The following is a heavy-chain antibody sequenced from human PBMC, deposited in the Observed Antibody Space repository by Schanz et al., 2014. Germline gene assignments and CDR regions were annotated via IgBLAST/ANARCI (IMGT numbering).Heavy chain of an antibody. Sequence: QMQLQESGPGLVKPSQTLSLTCTVSGGSISSGAYYWTWIRQHPGKGLEWIGYIYHSGATYYNPSLKSRLIISLDTSKNQFSLKLNSVNAADTAVYFCARDPLRGIFDYWGQGTLITVSS. CDR1: GGSISSGAYY. J-gene: IGHJ4*02. CDR2: IYHSGAT. CDR3: ARDPLRGIFDY. D-gene: IGHD3-16*01. V-gene: IGHV4-31*03.